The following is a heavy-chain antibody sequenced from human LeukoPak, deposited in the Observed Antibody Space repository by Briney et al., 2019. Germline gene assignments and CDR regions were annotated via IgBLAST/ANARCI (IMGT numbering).Heavy chain of an antibody. J-gene: IGHJ4*02. V-gene: IGHV3-30*18. CDR1: GFTFSSYG. Sequence: GRSLRLSCAASGFTFSSYGMHWVRQAPGKGLEWVAVISYDGSNKYYADSVKGRFTISRDNSKNTLYLQMNSLRAEDTAVYYCAKDLDYWGQGTLVTVSS. CDR2: ISYDGSNK. CDR3: AKDLDY.